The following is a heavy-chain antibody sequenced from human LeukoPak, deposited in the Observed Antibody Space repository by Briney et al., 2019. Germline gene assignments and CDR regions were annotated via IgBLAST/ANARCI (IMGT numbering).Heavy chain of an antibody. V-gene: IGHV3-74*01. J-gene: IGHJ4*02. D-gene: IGHD2-21*01. CDR3: ARPSTSRIPDY. CDR2: IDGDGSST. Sequence: GGSLRLSCAASGFTFSSYWMHWVRQAPGKGLLWVAHIDGDGSSTSYADSVNGRFTISRDNAKNTLYLQMNSLRAEDTALYYCARPSTSRIPDYWGQGTLVTVSS. CDR1: GFTFSSYW.